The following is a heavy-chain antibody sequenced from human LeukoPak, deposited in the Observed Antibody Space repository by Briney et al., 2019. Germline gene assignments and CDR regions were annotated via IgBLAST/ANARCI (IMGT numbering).Heavy chain of an antibody. Sequence: GGSLRLSCAASGNYWMHWVRQAPGKGLAWVSHINSDGSWTSYADSVKGRFTISKDNAKNTVYLQMNNLRAEDTAVYYCVSFYEAYWGRGTLVTVSS. D-gene: IGHD2/OR15-2a*01. CDR2: INSDGSWT. V-gene: IGHV3-74*01. J-gene: IGHJ4*02. CDR1: GNYW. CDR3: VSFYEAY.